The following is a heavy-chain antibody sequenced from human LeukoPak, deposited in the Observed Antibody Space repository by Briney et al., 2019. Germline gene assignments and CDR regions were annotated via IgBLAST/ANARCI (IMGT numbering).Heavy chain of an antibody. V-gene: IGHV3-11*01. CDR3: ARERIFSGYNYGMDV. J-gene: IGHJ6*02. Sequence: GGSLRLSCAASGFTFSDCYMSWIRQAPGKGLEWVSYISSSGSTIYYADSVKGRFTISRDNAKNSLYLQMNSLRAEDTAVYYCARERIFSGYNYGMDVWGQGTTVTVSS. D-gene: IGHD7-27*01. CDR2: ISSSGSTI. CDR1: GFTFSDCY.